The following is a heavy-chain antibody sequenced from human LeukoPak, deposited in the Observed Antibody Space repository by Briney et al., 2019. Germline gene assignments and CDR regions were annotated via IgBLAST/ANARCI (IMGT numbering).Heavy chain of an antibody. Sequence: SETLSLTCTVSGGSICSYYWSWIRQPPGKGLEWIGYIYYSGSTNYNPSLKSRVTISVDTSKNQFSLKLSSVTAADTAVYYCARTIAAAGTFDYWGQGTLVTVSS. V-gene: IGHV4-59*01. CDR3: ARTIAAAGTFDY. J-gene: IGHJ4*02. CDR2: IYYSGST. D-gene: IGHD6-13*01. CDR1: GGSICSYY.